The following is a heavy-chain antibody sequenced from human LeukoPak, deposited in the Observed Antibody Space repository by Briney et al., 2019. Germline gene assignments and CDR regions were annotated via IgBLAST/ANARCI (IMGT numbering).Heavy chain of an antibody. D-gene: IGHD6-19*01. CDR2: INHSGST. V-gene: IGHV4-34*01. CDR3: ARGRRRQWLVRGAFDI. CDR1: GGSFSGYY. Sequence: SETLSLTCAVYGGSFSGYYWSWIRQPPGKGLEWIGEINHSGSTNYNPSLKSRVTISVDTSKNQFSLKLSSVTAADTAVYYCARGRRRQWLVRGAFDIWGQGTMVTVSS. J-gene: IGHJ3*02.